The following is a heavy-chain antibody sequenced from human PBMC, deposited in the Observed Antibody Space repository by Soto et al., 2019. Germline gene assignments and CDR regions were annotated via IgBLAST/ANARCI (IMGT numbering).Heavy chain of an antibody. J-gene: IGHJ4*02. CDR1: GYTLTELS. D-gene: IGHD3-9*01. CDR3: ATDSLTRNYDILTNILDY. CDR2: FDPEDGET. V-gene: IGHV1-24*01. Sequence: ASVKVSCKVSGYTLTELSMHWVRQAPGKGLEWMGGFDPEDGETIYAQKFQGRVTMTEDTSTDTAYMELSSLRSEDTAVYYCATDSLTRNYDILTNILDYWGQGTLVTVSS.